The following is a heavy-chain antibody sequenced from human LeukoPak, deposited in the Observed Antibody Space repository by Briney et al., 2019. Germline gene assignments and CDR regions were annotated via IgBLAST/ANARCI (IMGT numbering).Heavy chain of an antibody. D-gene: IGHD2/OR15-2a*01. Sequence: PMETLSLTCSVSGGSISNYYWNWLRQPAGKGLEWIGRIYASGGTNYNPSLKSRVTISMDKSKNHFSLNLKSVTAADTAFYYCARDFYGDDGHHPFDYWGQGIQVTVSS. V-gene: IGHV4-4*07. J-gene: IGHJ4*02. CDR2: IYASGGT. CDR1: GGSISNYY. CDR3: ARDFYGDDGHHPFDY.